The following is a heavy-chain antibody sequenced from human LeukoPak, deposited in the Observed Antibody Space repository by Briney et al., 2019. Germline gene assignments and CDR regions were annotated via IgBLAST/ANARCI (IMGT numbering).Heavy chain of an antibody. CDR1: GFTFADFT. Sequence: GGSLRLSCTASGFTFADFTVSWFRQSPGQGREWVGFIRSNVYGGTTEHAASVEARFTISRDDSNSIAYLQMNSLKTEDTAVYYCTRGSGRYVMVDWWGQGPLVTVSS. J-gene: IGHJ4*02. D-gene: IGHD6-19*01. CDR3: TRGSGRYVMVDW. CDR2: IRSNVYGGTT. V-gene: IGHV3-49*03.